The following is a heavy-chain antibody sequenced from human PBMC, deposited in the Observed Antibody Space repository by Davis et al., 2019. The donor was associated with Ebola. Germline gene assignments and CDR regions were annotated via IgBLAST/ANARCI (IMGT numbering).Heavy chain of an antibody. CDR1: GFTFDDYA. CDR3: ARDFTPSGSYTRRVL. CDR2: ISWNSGSI. Sequence: PGGSLRLSCAASGFTFDDYAMHWVRQAPGKGLEWVSGISWNSGSIGYADSVKGRFTISRDNAKNSLYLQMNSLRAEDTAVYYCARDFTPSGSYTRRVLWGQGTLVTVSS. D-gene: IGHD1-26*01. J-gene: IGHJ4*02. V-gene: IGHV3-9*01.